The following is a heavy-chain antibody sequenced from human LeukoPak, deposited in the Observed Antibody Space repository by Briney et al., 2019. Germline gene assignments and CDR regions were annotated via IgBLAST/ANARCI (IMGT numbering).Heavy chain of an antibody. Sequence: AGSLRLTCAASGFTFSSYEMSWVRQAPGKGLEWVSYISSRGSIIYYADSVKGRFTISRDNAKNSLYLLMNGLRAEDTAVYYCARGFAELYYYYGMDVWGQGTTVTVSS. V-gene: IGHV3-48*03. CDR3: ARGFAELYYYYGMDV. CDR2: ISSRGSII. D-gene: IGHD1-7*01. J-gene: IGHJ6*02. CDR1: GFTFSSYE.